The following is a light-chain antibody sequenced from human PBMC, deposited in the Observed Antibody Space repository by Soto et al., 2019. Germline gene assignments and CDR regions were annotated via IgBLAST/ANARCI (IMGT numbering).Light chain of an antibody. CDR3: SSYTSSTTDV. CDR1: SSDVGGYNY. Sequence: QSVLTQPASVSGSPGQSITISCTGTSSDVGGYNYVSWYQQYPGKAPKLMIYEVSNRPLGVSNRFSGSKSGNTASLTISGLQAEDEAEYYCSSYTSSTTDVFGTGTKVTVL. J-gene: IGLJ1*01. V-gene: IGLV2-14*01. CDR2: EVS.